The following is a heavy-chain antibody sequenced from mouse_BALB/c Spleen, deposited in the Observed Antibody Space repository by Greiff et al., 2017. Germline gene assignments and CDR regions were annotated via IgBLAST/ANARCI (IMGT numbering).Heavy chain of an antibody. Sequence: VKLVESGPGLVAPSQSLSITCTVSGFSLTSYGVHWVRQPPGKGLEWLGVIWAGGSANYNSALMSRLSISKDNSKSQVFLKMNSLQTDDTAMYYCARANWDVYFDYWGQGTTLTVSS. CDR2: IWAGGSA. V-gene: IGHV2-9*02. D-gene: IGHD4-1*01. CDR1: GFSLTSYG. J-gene: IGHJ2*01. CDR3: ARANWDVYFDY.